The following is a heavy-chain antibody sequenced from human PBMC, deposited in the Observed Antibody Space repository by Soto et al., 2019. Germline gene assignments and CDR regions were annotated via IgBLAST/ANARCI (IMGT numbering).Heavy chain of an antibody. J-gene: IGHJ4*02. CDR1: GDTFTDYY. CDR2: VNPSGGHT. D-gene: IGHD2-21*02. CDR3: ARGGHVVVGTAALDY. V-gene: IGHV1-46*04. Sequence: QVQLVQSGAEVKKPGASVKVSCKASGDTFTDYYIHWVRQAPGQGLEWMGTVNPSGGHTTYAPPLLGRMTMTRDTSTSTLYMELTSLTSEDTAVYYCARGGHVVVGTAALDYWGQGSLVTVSS.